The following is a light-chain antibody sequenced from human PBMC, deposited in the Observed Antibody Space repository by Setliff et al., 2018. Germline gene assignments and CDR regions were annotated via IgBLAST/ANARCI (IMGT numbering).Light chain of an antibody. CDR1: SSDVGAYNY. J-gene: IGLJ1*01. V-gene: IGLV2-11*01. Sequence: QSALTQSRSVSGSPGQSVTISCTGSSSDVGAYNYVSWYQQHPGKAPKLMIYDVTKRPSGVPDRFSGSKSANTASLTISGLQAEDEADYYCSSYAGNFLLVVGIGTKVTVL. CDR2: DVT. CDR3: SSYAGNFLLV.